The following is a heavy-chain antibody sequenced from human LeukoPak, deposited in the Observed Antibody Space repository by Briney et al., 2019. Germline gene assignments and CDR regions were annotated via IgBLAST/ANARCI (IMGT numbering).Heavy chain of an antibody. CDR3: ARGSKAVAGPFDY. V-gene: IGHV1-2*02. J-gene: IGHJ4*02. D-gene: IGHD6-19*01. CDR1: GYTFTSYY. Sequence: ASVKVSCKASGYTFTSYYMHWVRQAPGQGLEWMGWINPNSGGTNYAQKFQGRVTMTRDTSISTAYMELSRLRSDDTAVYYCARGSKAVAGPFDYWGQGTLVTVSS. CDR2: INPNSGGT.